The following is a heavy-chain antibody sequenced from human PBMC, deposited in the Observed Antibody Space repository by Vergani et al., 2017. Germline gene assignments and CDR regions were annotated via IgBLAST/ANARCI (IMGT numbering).Heavy chain of an antibody. CDR1: GYTLTSYA. CDR2: INTNTGNP. V-gene: IGHV7-4-1*02. CDR3: ARDQGIVVVPAADAFDI. J-gene: IGHJ3*02. D-gene: IGHD2-2*01. Sequence: QVQLVQSGSELKKPGASVKVSCKASGYTLTSYAMNWVRQAPGQGLEWMGWINTNTGNPTYAQGFTGRFVFSLDTSVSTAYLQISSLKAEDTAVYYCARDQGIVVVPAADAFDIWGQGTMVTVSS.